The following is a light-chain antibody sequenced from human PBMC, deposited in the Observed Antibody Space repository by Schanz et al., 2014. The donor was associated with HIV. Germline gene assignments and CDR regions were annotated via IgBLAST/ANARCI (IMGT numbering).Light chain of an antibody. V-gene: IGKV3-20*01. J-gene: IGKJ2*01. Sequence: EIVLTQSPATLSLSPGGRATLSCWASQSVGNYLAWYQQKPGQAPRLLIYGASRRATGIPDRFSGSGSGTDFTLTISRLEPEDFAVYYCQQYAALPQTFGQGTKLEI. CDR1: QSVGNY. CDR3: QQYAALPQT. CDR2: GAS.